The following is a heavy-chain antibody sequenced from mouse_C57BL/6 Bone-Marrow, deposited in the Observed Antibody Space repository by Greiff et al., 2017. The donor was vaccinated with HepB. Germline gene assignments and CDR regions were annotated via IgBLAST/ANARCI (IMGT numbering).Heavy chain of an antibody. CDR2: IWTGGGT. J-gene: IGHJ2*01. V-gene: IGHV2-9-1*01. D-gene: IGHD2-4*01. Sequence: VKLMESGPGLVAPSQSLSITCTVSGFSLTSYAISWVRQPPGKGLEWLGVIWTGGGTTYNSALKSRLSISKDNSKSQVFLKMNSLQTDDTARYYCARNAGGLRRGFDYWGQGTTLTVSS. CDR3: ARNAGGLRRGFDY. CDR1: GFSLTSYA.